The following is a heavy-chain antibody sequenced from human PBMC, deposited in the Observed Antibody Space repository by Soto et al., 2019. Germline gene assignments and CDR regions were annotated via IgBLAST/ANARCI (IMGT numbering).Heavy chain of an antibody. J-gene: IGHJ5*02. CDR3: AKVGVATAGDYR. CDR1: RFNISNHA. V-gene: IGHV3-23*01. Sequence: GGSLRLSCAVSRFNISNHAMTWFRQSPGEGLEWVAVISGGGQSTHYVDSVKGRFTISRDNSKNMVFLQMNSLRIEDTALYFCAKVGVATAGDYRWGQGTVVTAPQ. D-gene: IGHD3-3*01. CDR2: ISGGGQST.